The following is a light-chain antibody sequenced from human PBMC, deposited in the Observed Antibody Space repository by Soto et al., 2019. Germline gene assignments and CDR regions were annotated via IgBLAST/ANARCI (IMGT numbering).Light chain of an antibody. V-gene: IGKV3-20*01. CDR3: LQYGRSPT. J-gene: IGKJ5*01. CDR2: GSS. Sequence: VVKQAPGTRSWSPGEGDMLSGRASQSVSSTYLAWYQQKPGQAPRLLIYGSSSRATGIPDRFSGSGSGTDFTLTISRLESEDFAVYYCLQYGRSPTFGQGTRLEI. CDR1: QSVSSTY.